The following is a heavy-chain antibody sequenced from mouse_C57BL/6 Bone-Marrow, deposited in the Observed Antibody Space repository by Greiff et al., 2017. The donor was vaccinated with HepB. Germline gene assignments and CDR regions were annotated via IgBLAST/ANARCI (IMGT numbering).Heavy chain of an antibody. CDR3: ARWGYYGSSPCWYFDV. Sequence: VQLVESGAELARPGASVKLSCKASGYTFTSYGISWVKQRTGQGLEWIGEIYPRSGNTYYNEKFKGKATLTADKSSSTAYMELRSLTSEDSAVYFCARWGYYGSSPCWYFDVWGTGTTVTVSS. J-gene: IGHJ1*03. D-gene: IGHD1-1*01. CDR1: GYTFTSYG. V-gene: IGHV1-81*01. CDR2: IYPRSGNT.